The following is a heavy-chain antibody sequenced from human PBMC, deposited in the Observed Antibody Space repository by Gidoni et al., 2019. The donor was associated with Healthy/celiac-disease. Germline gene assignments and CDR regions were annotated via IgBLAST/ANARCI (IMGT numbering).Heavy chain of an antibody. CDR2: INPSGGST. J-gene: IGHJ4*02. V-gene: IGHV1-46*01. Sequence: QVQLVQSGAEVKKPGASVKVSCKASGYTFTSYYMHWVRQAPGQGLEWMGIINPSGGSTSYAQKFQGRVTMTRDTSTSTVYMELSSLRSEDTAVYYCARGGGAPGSTAAGFDYWGQGTLVTVSS. CDR1: GYTFTSYY. CDR3: ARGGGAPGSTAAGFDY. D-gene: IGHD4-17*01.